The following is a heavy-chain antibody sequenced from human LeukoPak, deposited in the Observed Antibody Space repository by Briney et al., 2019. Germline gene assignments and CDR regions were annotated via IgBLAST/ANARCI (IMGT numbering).Heavy chain of an antibody. CDR2: INQDGSAE. D-gene: IGHD4-17*01. CDR1: GFTFSTYS. V-gene: IGHV3-7*01. Sequence: GGSLRLSCAASGFTFSTYSMSWVRQAPGKGLDWVASINQDGSAEYYVDSVRGRFTISRDNAKNSLYLQVNSLRAADTAVYYCVRLFGGVTTFDYWGQGTLVTVSS. CDR3: VRLFGGVTTFDY. J-gene: IGHJ4*02.